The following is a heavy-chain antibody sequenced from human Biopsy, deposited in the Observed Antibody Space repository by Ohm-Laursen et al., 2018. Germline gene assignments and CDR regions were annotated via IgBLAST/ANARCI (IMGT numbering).Heavy chain of an antibody. CDR2: MNPKSGDT. J-gene: IGHJ3*02. V-gene: IGHV1-8*01. CDR1: GYTFINYD. CDR3: ATGRLSGTRRALDI. Sequence: GASVKVSCKTSGYTFINYDIHWVRQASGQGLEWMGWMNPKSGDTGYAHKFQGRVAMSRNTSISTANLEMSSLRSEDTAVYYCATGRLSGTRRALDIWGQGTMVTVSS. D-gene: IGHD1-7*01.